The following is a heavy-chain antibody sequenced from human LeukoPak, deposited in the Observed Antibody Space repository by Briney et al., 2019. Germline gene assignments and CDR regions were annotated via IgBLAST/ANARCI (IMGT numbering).Heavy chain of an antibody. V-gene: IGHV4-61*02. CDR3: ARDRSDYSSSSHYFDY. J-gene: IGHJ4*02. Sequence: SETLSLTCTVSGGSISSGSYYWSWIRQPAGKGLEWIGRIYTSGSTNYNPSLKSRVTISVDTSKNQFSLKLSSVTAADTAVYYCARDRSDYSSSSHYFDYWGQGTLVTVSS. D-gene: IGHD6-6*01. CDR1: GGSISSGSYY. CDR2: IYTSGST.